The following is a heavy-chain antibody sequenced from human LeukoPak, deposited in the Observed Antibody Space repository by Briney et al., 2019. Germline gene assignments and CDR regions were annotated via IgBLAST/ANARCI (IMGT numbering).Heavy chain of an antibody. D-gene: IGHD3-22*01. CDR2: ITSSGSTI. J-gene: IGHJ4*02. CDR3: ARDYYDSSGLDY. Sequence: GGSLRLSCAASGFTFSTYEMNWVRQAPGKGLEWVSYITSSGSTIYYADSVKGRFTISRDNAKNSLYLQMNSLRAEDTAVYYCARDYYDSSGLDYWGQGTLVTVSS. V-gene: IGHV3-48*03. CDR1: GFTFSTYE.